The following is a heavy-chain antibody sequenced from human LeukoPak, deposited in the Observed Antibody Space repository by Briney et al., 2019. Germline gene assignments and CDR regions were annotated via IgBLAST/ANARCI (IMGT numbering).Heavy chain of an antibody. D-gene: IGHD3-10*01. J-gene: IGHJ4*02. V-gene: IGHV3-30*18. CDR1: GFASSSYG. CDR3: AKGASSYASGTYYFDY. Sequence: GRSLRLSCVASGFASSSYGMHWVRQAPGQGLESVAVISHYGGNEYSADSVTGRFAISRDISPNTLYLHMSSPRADDTAVYYCAKGASSYASGTYYFDYWGQGTLVTVSS. CDR2: ISHYGGNE.